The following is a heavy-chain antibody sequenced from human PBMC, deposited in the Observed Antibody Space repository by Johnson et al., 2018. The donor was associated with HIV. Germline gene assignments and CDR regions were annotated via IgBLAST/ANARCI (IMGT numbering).Heavy chain of an antibody. CDR2: ISSNGGST. Sequence: VQLVESGGGLVQPGGSLRLSCAASGFTFSSYAMHWVRHAPGKGLEYVSAISSNGGSTYYANSVKGSFTISRDTSKNTLYLQMGSLRAENMAVYYCARGIDEQQLVPGRPHPGDDAFDIWGQGTMVTVSS. CDR3: ARGIDEQQLVPGRPHPGDDAFDI. V-gene: IGHV3-64*01. J-gene: IGHJ3*02. D-gene: IGHD6-13*01. CDR1: GFTFSSYA.